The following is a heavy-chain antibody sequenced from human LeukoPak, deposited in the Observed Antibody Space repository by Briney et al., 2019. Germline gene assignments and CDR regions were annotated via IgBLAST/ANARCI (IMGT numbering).Heavy chain of an antibody. CDR3: ARDRWDYGSVQFDY. CDR1: GFTFSSYA. CDR2: ISYDGNNK. Sequence: PGGSLRLSCAASGFTFSSYAMHWVRQAPGKGLEWVAVISYDGNNKYYADSVKGRFTISRDNSKNTLYLQMNSLRAEDTAVYYCARDRWDYGSVQFDYWGQGTLVTVSS. D-gene: IGHD3-10*01. V-gene: IGHV3-30-3*01. J-gene: IGHJ4*02.